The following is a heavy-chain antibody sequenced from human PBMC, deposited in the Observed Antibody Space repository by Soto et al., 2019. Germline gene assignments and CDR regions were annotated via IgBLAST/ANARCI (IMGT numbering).Heavy chain of an antibody. CDR2: INPNSGGT. D-gene: IGHD4-17*01. CDR1: GYTFTGYY. Sequence: SSVKVSCKASGYTFTGYYMHWVRQAPGQGLEWMGWINPNSGGTNYAQKFQGWVTMTRETSISTAYMELSRLRSDDTAVYYCARAPRDDYGDYLHFQHWGQGTLVTVSS. V-gene: IGHV1-2*04. CDR3: ARAPRDDYGDYLHFQH. J-gene: IGHJ1*01.